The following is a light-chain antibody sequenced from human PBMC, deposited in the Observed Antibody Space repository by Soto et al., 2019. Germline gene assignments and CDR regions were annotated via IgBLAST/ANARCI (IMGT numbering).Light chain of an antibody. CDR2: GAS. Sequence: DFQMTQSPSSLSASVGDRVTITCRASQGISNYLAWYQQKPGKVPKLLIYGASTLQSGVTSRFSGSGSGTDFTLTTSNLQPEDVATYYCQKHNGAPFTFGPGTKVDIK. J-gene: IGKJ3*01. V-gene: IGKV1-27*01. CDR1: QGISNY. CDR3: QKHNGAPFT.